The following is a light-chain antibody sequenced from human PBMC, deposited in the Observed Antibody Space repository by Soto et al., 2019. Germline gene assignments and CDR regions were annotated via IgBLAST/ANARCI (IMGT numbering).Light chain of an antibody. Sequence: QSVLTQPPSVSGAPGQRVTISCTGSSSNIGAGYDVHWYQQLPGTAPKLLIYGNSNRPSGVPDRFSGSKSGTSASLALTGLQAEDEAEYYYQSYASSLSGYVVFGGGTKLTVL. CDR3: QSYASSLSGYVV. CDR1: SSNIGAGYD. J-gene: IGLJ2*01. CDR2: GNS. V-gene: IGLV1-40*01.